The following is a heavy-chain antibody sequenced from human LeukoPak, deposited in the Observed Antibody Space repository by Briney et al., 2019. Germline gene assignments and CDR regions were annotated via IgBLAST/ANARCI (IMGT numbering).Heavy chain of an antibody. V-gene: IGHV1-2*02. J-gene: IGHJ5*02. Sequence: ASVKVSCKASGYTFTGYYMHWVRQAPGQGLEWMGWINPNSGGTNYAQKFQGRVTMTRDTSISTAYMELSRLRSDDTAVCYCAREKLLWFGEFPYNWFDPWGQGTLVTVSS. D-gene: IGHD3-10*01. CDR3: AREKLLWFGEFPYNWFDP. CDR2: INPNSGGT. CDR1: GYTFTGYY.